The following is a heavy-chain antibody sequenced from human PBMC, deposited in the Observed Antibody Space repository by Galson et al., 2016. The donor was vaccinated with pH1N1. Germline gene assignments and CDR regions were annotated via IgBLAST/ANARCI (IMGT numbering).Heavy chain of an antibody. J-gene: IGHJ3*02. V-gene: IGHV1-2*06. CDR1: GYTFTGHF. Sequence: SVKVSCKASGYTFTGHFIHWVRQAPGQGLEWMGRINPNTGSTSFAQTFQGRVTLTRDTSISTAYMDITRLRSDDTAAYYCATLYGGSWFTAFDIWGQGTRVTVSS. CDR2: INPNTGST. CDR3: ATLYGGSWFTAFDI. D-gene: IGHD2-15*01.